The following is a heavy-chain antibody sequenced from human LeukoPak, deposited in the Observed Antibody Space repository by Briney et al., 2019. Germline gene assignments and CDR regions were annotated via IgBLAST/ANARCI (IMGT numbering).Heavy chain of an antibody. CDR2: INYSGTT. CDR3: GRLFDS. CDR1: GGAIISDNFY. V-gene: IGHV4-39*01. J-gene: IGHJ4*02. Sequence: SETLSLTCTVSGGAIISDNFYWGWVRQPPGKGLEWVGSINYSGTTYYNPSLRSRVSISVDTSRTRFFLRLNSVSAADTAVYYCGRLFDSWGQGILATVSS.